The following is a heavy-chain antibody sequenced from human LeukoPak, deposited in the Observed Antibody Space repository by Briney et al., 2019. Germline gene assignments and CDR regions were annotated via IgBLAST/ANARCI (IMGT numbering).Heavy chain of an antibody. Sequence: ASVKVPCKVSGYTLTELSMHWVRQAPGKGLEWMGGFDPEDGETIYAQKFQGRVTMTEDTSTDTAYMELSSLRSEDTAVYYRATGYSSGWPFDYWGQGTLVTVSS. J-gene: IGHJ4*02. CDR2: FDPEDGET. V-gene: IGHV1-24*01. D-gene: IGHD6-19*01. CDR1: GYTLTELS. CDR3: ATGYSSGWPFDY.